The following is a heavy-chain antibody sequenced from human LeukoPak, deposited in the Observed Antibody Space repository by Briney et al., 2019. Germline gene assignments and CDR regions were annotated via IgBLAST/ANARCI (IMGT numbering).Heavy chain of an antibody. CDR1: GYTFTGYG. V-gene: IGHV1-18*01. CDR3: ARLTKAAAGTMVGWFDP. CDR2: ISAYNGNT. J-gene: IGHJ5*02. Sequence: ASVKVSCKASGYTFTGYGISWVRQAPGQGLEWMGWISAYNGNTNYAQKLQGRVTMTTDTSTSTAYMELRSLRSDDTAVYYCARLTKAAAGTMVGWFDPWGQGTLVTVSS. D-gene: IGHD6-13*01.